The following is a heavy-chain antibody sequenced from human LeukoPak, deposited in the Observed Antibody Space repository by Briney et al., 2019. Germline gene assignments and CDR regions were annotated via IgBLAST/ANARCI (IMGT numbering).Heavy chain of an antibody. V-gene: IGHV4-59*01. Sequence: SETLSLTCAVYGGSFSGYYWSWIRQPPGKGLEWIGYIYYSGTTNYNPSLKSRVTISVDTSKNQFSLKLSSVTAADTAVYYCARGLHYYGSGSHFDYWGQGTLVTVSS. CDR1: GGSFSGYY. CDR2: IYYSGTT. D-gene: IGHD3-10*01. J-gene: IGHJ4*02. CDR3: ARGLHYYGSGSHFDY.